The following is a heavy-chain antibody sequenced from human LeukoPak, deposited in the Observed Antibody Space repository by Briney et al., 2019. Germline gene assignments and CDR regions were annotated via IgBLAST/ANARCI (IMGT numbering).Heavy chain of an antibody. CDR3: AXEGVPYYDISNWFDP. CDR1: GFTFSNYG. CDR2: IWYDGSKK. J-gene: IGHJ5*02. Sequence: GGSLRLSCAASGFTFSNYGMHWVRQAPGKGLEWVAVIWYDGSKKFYEDSVKGRFTISRDNSKNTLYLQMNSLRAEDTAVYYCAXEGVPYYDISNWFDPWGQGTLVTVSS. D-gene: IGHD3-9*01. V-gene: IGHV3-33*01.